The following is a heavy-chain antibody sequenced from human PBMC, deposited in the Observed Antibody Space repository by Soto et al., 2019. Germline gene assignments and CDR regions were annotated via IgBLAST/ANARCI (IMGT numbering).Heavy chain of an antibody. CDR2: INAGNGNT. V-gene: IGHV1-3*01. Sequence: ASVKVSCQASGYTFTSYAMHWVRQAPGQRLEWMGWINAGNGNTKYSQKFQGRVTITRDTSASTAYMELSSLRSEDTAVYYCARDSTYSSSSARYSYGMDVWGQGTTVTVSS. CDR3: ARDSTYSSSSARYSYGMDV. CDR1: GYTFTSYA. J-gene: IGHJ6*02. D-gene: IGHD6-6*01.